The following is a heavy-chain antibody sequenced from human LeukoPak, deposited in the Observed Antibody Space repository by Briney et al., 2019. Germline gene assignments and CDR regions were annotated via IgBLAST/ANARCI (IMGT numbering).Heavy chain of an antibody. CDR1: GFTVSSNY. D-gene: IGHD6-19*01. CDR2: ISGSGGST. V-gene: IGHV3-23*01. Sequence: PGGSLRLSCAASGFTVSSNYMSWVRQAPGKGLEWVSAISGSGGSTYYADSVKGRFTISRDNSKNTLYLQMNSLRAEDTAVYYCAKAPYSSGWYGPFDYWGQGTLVTVSS. CDR3: AKAPYSSGWYGPFDY. J-gene: IGHJ4*02.